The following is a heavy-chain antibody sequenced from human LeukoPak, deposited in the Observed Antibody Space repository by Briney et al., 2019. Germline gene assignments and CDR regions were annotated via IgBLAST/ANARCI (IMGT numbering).Heavy chain of an antibody. Sequence: GGSLRLSCAASGFAFSSYSMNWVRQAPGKGLEWVSYISSSSSTIYYADSVKGRFTISRDNAKNSLYLQMNSLRAEDTAVYYCASGGFWSGYYIIGYYYYMDVWGKGTTVTVSS. CDR1: GFAFSSYS. D-gene: IGHD3-3*01. CDR3: ASGGFWSGYYIIGYYYYMDV. V-gene: IGHV3-48*01. CDR2: ISSSSSTI. J-gene: IGHJ6*03.